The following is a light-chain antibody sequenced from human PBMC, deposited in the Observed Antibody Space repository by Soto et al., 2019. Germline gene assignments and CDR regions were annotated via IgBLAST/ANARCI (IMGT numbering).Light chain of an antibody. CDR3: QQYYNTPYT. J-gene: IGKJ2*01. CDR1: QRVEYSSNTKNY. V-gene: IGKV4-1*01. Sequence: DIVMTQSPDSLVVSLGERATINCKSSQRVEYSSNTKNYLAWYQQKPGQPPKLLIYWASTRESGVPDRFSGGGSGTDFTLTISSLQAEDVAVYYCQQYYNTPYTFGQGTQLEIK. CDR2: WAS.